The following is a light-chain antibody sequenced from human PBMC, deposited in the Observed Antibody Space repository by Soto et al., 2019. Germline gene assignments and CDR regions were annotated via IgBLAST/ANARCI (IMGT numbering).Light chain of an antibody. CDR2: GAS. CDR3: QQDGGSPRT. CDR1: QSVSNNY. Sequence: EIVLTQSPGTLSLSPGERATLSCRASQSVSNNYLAWYQQKPGQAPRLLIYGASSRATGIPDRFSGSGSGTEFTLTIRRLEPEDFAVFYCQQDGGSPRTFGQGTRVEIK. J-gene: IGKJ1*01. V-gene: IGKV3-20*01.